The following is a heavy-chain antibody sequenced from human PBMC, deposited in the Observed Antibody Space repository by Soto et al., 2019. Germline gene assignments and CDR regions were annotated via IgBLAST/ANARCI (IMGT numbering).Heavy chain of an antibody. CDR2: IIPLFGEA. CDR1: GGKFSTFA. CDR3: ARGVSSEGPTDDYVNWRPLL. J-gene: IGHJ4*02. Sequence: QVQLVQSGAEVKRPGSSVKVSCKASGGKFSTFAINWVRQAPGHGLEWMGGIIPLFGEANFARKFQGRVTLTADESTTTAFMGLSRLRSDDTAVYYCARGVSSEGPTDDYVNWRPLLWGQGTRMTVTS. D-gene: IGHD1-1*01. V-gene: IGHV1-69*01.